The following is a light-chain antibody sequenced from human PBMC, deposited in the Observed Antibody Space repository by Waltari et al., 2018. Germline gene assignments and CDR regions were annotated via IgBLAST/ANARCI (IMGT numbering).Light chain of an antibody. CDR3: SSYRSSSTPYV. CDR1: SSDVGGYNY. Sequence: SALTQPASVSGSPGQSITISCTGTSSDVGGYNYVSWYQQHPGKAPKLIIYDVSNRPSGVSNRFSGSKSDTTASLTISGLQAEDEADYYCSSYRSSSTPYVFGTGTKVTVL. V-gene: IGLV2-14*03. J-gene: IGLJ1*01. CDR2: DVS.